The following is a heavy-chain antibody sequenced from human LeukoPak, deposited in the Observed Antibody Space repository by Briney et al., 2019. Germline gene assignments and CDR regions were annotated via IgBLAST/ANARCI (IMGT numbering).Heavy chain of an antibody. CDR2: ISSSSSTL. J-gene: IGHJ4*02. CDR1: GFTFSSYS. CDR3: AKVAHYYYGWESYYFFED. V-gene: IGHV3-48*01. D-gene: IGHD3-10*01. Sequence: GGSLRLSCTVSGFTFSSYSMNWVRQAPGKGLEWVSFISSSSSTLHYADSVRGRFIISRDNARNALYLQMNSLRVEDTATYYAKVAHYYYGWESYYFFEDWGQGTPVTASS.